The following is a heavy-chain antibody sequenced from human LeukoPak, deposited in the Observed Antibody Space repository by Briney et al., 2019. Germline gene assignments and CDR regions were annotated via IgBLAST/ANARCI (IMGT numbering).Heavy chain of an antibody. J-gene: IGHJ4*02. Sequence: GGSLRLSCAASGFTLSSYWMSWVRQAPGKGLEWVANVKRDGSEKYYVDSVKGRFTISRDNAKNSLYLQMNSLRVEDTAVYYCVRDDGATKPCWGQGTLVTVTS. CDR1: GFTLSSYW. CDR3: VRDDGATKPC. V-gene: IGHV3-7*01. D-gene: IGHD1-26*01. CDR2: VKRDGSEK.